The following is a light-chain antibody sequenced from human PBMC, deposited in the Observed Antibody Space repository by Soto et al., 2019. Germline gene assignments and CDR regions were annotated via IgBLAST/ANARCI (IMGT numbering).Light chain of an antibody. CDR1: QSISSW. CDR3: QQYNSYSRFT. CDR2: KAS. Sequence: DIQMTQSPSTLSASVGDRVTITCRASQSISSWLAWYQQKPGKAPKLLIYKASSLESGVPSRFSGSGSVTEFTLTISSLQPDDFATYCCQQYNSYSRFTFGPGTKVDIK. J-gene: IGKJ3*01. V-gene: IGKV1-5*03.